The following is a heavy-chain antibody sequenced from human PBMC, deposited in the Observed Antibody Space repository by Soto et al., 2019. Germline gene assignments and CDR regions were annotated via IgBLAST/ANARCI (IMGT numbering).Heavy chain of an antibody. J-gene: IGHJ4*02. CDR2: ISWNSGSI. D-gene: IGHD6-19*01. CDR3: AKDRGSGWYYFDY. V-gene: IGHV3-9*01. Sequence: GGSLRLSCAASGFTLDDFARHWARQAPGKGLEWVSGISWNSGSIGYADSVKGRFTISRDNAKNSLYLQMNSLRAEDTALYYCAKDRGSGWYYFDYWGQRTLVTVSS. CDR1: GFTLDDFA.